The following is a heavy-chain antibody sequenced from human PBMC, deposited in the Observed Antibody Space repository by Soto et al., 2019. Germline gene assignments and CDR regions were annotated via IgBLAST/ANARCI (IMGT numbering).Heavy chain of an antibody. J-gene: IGHJ6*02. CDR1: GFTFSDYY. Sequence: QVQLVESGGGLVKPGGSLRLSCAASGFTFSDYYMSWIRQAPGKGLEWVAYISSSSSYTNYADSVKGRFTISRDNAKNSQYLQMNSLRAEDTAVYYCARAGYSSEDYYGMDVWGQGTTVTVSS. CDR3: ARAGYSSEDYYGMDV. CDR2: ISSSSSYT. V-gene: IGHV3-11*05. D-gene: IGHD5-18*01.